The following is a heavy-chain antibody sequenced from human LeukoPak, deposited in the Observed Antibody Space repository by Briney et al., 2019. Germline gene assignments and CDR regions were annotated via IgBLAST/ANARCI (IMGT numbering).Heavy chain of an antibody. Sequence: SETLSLTCTVSGGSISSYYWSWIRQSPGKGLEWIGYIYYSGSTNYNPSLKSRVTISVDTSKNQFSLKLSSVTAADTAVYYCARDGSYGSYYFDYWGQGTLVTVSS. V-gene: IGHV4-59*01. CDR1: GGSISSYY. CDR2: IYYSGST. J-gene: IGHJ4*02. CDR3: ARDGSYGSYYFDY. D-gene: IGHD5-18*01.